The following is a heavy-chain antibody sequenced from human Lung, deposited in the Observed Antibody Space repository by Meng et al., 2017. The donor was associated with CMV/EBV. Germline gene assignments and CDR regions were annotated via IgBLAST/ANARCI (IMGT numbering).Heavy chain of an antibody. CDR2: IKSKSYGGAT. CDR1: GFTFGDYP. Sequence: SCKVSGFTFGDYPMSWFRQTPGKGLEWVGFIKSKSYGGATEYAASVSGRFTIRRDDSKSIAYLEMNSLKTEDTAVYFCARGRGAIGDWGQGMLVTVSS. J-gene: IGHJ4*02. D-gene: IGHD3-10*01. V-gene: IGHV3-49*03. CDR3: ARGRGAIGD.